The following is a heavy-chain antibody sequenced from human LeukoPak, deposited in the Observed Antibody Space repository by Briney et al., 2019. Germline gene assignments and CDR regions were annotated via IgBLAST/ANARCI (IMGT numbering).Heavy chain of an antibody. CDR2: TYCMSKWYT. D-gene: IGHD2-8*02. CDR3: ARDQPWTTGFDI. J-gene: IGHJ3*02. V-gene: IGHV6-1*01. Sequence: SQTLSLTCAISGDSVSSNRATWNWIRQSPSRGLEWLGRTYCMSKWYTDYAVSVRSRIIINPDTSKNQFSLQLNSVTPEDTAVYFCARDQPWTTGFDIWGQGTMVTVSS. CDR1: GDSVSSNRAT.